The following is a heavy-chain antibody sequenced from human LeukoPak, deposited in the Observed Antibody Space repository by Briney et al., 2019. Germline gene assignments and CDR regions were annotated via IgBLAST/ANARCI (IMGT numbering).Heavy chain of an antibody. V-gene: IGHV4-59*01. CDR3: ARGAGGKDDY. Sequence: SETLSLTCTVSGGSISSYYWSWIRPPPGKGLEWIGYIYYSGSTNYNPSLKSRVTISVDTSKNQFSLKLSSVTAADTAVYYCARGAGGKDDYWGQGTLVTVSS. CDR2: IYYSGST. J-gene: IGHJ4*02. CDR1: GGSISSYY. D-gene: IGHD4-23*01.